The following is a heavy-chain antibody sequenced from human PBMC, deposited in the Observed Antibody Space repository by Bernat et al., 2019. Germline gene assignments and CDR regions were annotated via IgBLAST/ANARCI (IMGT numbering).Heavy chain of an antibody. D-gene: IGHD6-25*01. J-gene: IGHJ5*02. Sequence: QVQLQQWGAGLLKPSETLSLTCAVYGGSFSGYYWSWIRQPPGKGLEWIGEINHSGNTNYNPSLKSRVTISVDTSKNQFSLKLSSVTAADTAVYYCASRKQRGWFDPWGQGTLVTVSS. CDR3: ASRKQRGWFDP. CDR2: INHSGNT. CDR1: GGSFSGYY. V-gene: IGHV4-34*01.